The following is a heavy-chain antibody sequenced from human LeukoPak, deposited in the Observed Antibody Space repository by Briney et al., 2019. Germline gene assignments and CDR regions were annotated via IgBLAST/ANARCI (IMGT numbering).Heavy chain of an antibody. J-gene: IGHJ4*02. V-gene: IGHV3-11*04. CDR2: ISSSGSTI. CDR3: ARVRSNIAYGDTNSDY. CDR1: GFTFSDYY. Sequence: GGSLRLSCAASGFTFSDYYMSWIRQAPGKGLEWVSYISSSGSTIYYADSVKGRFTISRDNAKNSLYLQMNSLRAEDTTVYYCARVRSNIAYGDTNSDYWGQGTLVTVSS. D-gene: IGHD4-17*01.